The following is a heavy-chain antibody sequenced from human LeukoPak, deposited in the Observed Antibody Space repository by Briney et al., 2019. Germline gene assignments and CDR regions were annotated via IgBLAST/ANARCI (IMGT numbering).Heavy chain of an antibody. D-gene: IGHD2-15*01. CDR2: IIPIFGTA. V-gene: IGHV1-69*05. J-gene: IGHJ4*02. Sequence: ASVKVSCKASGGTFSSYAISWVRQAPGQGLEWMGRIIPIFGTANYARKFQGRVTITTDESTSTAYMELSSLRSEDTAVYYCARGRVGCSGGSCYDYWGQGTLVTVSS. CDR1: GGTFSSYA. CDR3: ARGRVGCSGGSCYDY.